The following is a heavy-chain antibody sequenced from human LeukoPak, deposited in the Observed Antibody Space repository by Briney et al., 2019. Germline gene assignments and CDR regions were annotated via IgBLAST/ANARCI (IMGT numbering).Heavy chain of an antibody. CDR1: GGSISSGGYY. Sequence: SETLSLTCTVSGGSISSGGYYWSWIRQHPGKGLEWIGEIYHSGSTNYNPSLKSRVTISVDKSKNQFSLKLSSVTAADTAVYYCARVAQQTDLDYWGQGTLVTVSS. V-gene: IGHV4-39*07. CDR2: IYHSGST. J-gene: IGHJ4*02. CDR3: ARVAQQTDLDY. D-gene: IGHD6-13*01.